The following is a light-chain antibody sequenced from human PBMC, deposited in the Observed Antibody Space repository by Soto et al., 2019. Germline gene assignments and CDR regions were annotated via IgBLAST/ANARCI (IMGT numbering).Light chain of an antibody. Sequence: QSVLTQPPSVSGTPGQRVTMSCSGSSSTIGSKSVSWYQHLPQTAPKLLIYSNNQRPSGVPGRFSGSKSGTSASLAISGLQSDDETQYYCAAWDDSLNVLVFGGGTKLTVL. J-gene: IGLJ2*01. CDR1: SSTIGSKS. V-gene: IGLV1-44*01. CDR2: SNN. CDR3: AAWDDSLNVLV.